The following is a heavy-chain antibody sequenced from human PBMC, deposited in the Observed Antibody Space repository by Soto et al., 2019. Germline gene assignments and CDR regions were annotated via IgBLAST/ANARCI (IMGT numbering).Heavy chain of an antibody. V-gene: IGHV4-31*03. D-gene: IGHD4-17*01. J-gene: IGHJ4*02. CDR3: ARSTVTGENY. Sequence: QVQLQESGPGLVKPSQTLSLTCTVSGGSISSGGYYWSWIRQHPGKGLEWIGYISYSGNTDYNPSLKSRVTISVDTSKNQFSLKLRSVPAADTAVYYCARSTVTGENYWGQGTLVTVSS. CDR1: GGSISSGGYY. CDR2: ISYSGNT.